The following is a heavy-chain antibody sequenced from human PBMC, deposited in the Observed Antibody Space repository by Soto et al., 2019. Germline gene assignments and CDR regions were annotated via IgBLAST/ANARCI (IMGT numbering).Heavy chain of an antibody. CDR3: ARDSRSGSYLEF. Sequence: QLQLQESGSGLVKPSQTLSLTCAVSGDSISNGGYSWNWVRQPPGKGLEWIGYIYHSGGTDYNPSLKSRVTITVDSSINQFSLKLSSVTAADTAVYYCARDSRSGSYLEFWGQGTLVTVSS. V-gene: IGHV4-30-2*01. D-gene: IGHD3-22*01. CDR2: IYHSGGT. J-gene: IGHJ4*02. CDR1: GDSISNGGYS.